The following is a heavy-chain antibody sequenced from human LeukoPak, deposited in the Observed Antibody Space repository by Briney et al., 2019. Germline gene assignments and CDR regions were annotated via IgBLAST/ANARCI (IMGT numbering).Heavy chain of an antibody. Sequence: GGSLRLSCAASGFTFSSYSMNWVRQAPGKGLEWVSSISSSSSYIYYADSVKGRFTISRDNSKNTLYLQMNSLRAEDTAVYYCAASGYSSGWLDYWGQGTLVTVSS. D-gene: IGHD6-19*01. CDR3: AASGYSSGWLDY. J-gene: IGHJ4*02. CDR2: ISSSSSYI. CDR1: GFTFSSYS. V-gene: IGHV3-21*01.